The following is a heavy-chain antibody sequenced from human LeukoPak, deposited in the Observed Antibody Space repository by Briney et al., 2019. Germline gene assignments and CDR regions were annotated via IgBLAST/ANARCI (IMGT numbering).Heavy chain of an antibody. J-gene: IGHJ3*02. Sequence: SETLSLTCTVSGYSISSGYYWGWIRQPPGKGLEWIGSIYHSGSTYYNPSLKSRVTISVDTSKNQFSLKLSSVTAADTAVYYCARAPGDIEAFDIWGQGTMVTVSS. V-gene: IGHV4-38-2*02. CDR3: ARAPGDIEAFDI. CDR1: GYSISSGYY. CDR2: IYHSGST.